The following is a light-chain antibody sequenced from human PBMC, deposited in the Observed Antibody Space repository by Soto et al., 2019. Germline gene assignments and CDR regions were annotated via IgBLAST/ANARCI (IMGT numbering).Light chain of an antibody. CDR1: QSVTSSY. CDR2: GTS. Sequence: VLTQSPGTLSLSPGERATLSCRASQSVTSSYLAWYQQKPGQPPRLLTFGTSSRATGIPDRFSGSWSGTDFTITTSRVEPEVLAEYYCQQYYVAWAFGQGTKVEIK. CDR3: QQYYVAWA. V-gene: IGKV3-20*01. J-gene: IGKJ1*01.